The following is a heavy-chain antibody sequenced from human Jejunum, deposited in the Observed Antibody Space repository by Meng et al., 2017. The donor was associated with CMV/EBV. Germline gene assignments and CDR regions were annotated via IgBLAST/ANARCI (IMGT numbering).Heavy chain of an antibody. CDR1: YP. Sequence: YPIPWVRQAPGQGLEWVSAISGSGDSTYYADSVKGRFTISRDNSKNTLYLQMNSLRAEDTAVYYCAKALMYSSGYYYYGMDVWGQGTTVTVSS. CDR3: AKALMYSSGYYYYGMDV. CDR2: ISGSGDST. V-gene: IGHV3-23*01. D-gene: IGHD6-19*01. J-gene: IGHJ6*02.